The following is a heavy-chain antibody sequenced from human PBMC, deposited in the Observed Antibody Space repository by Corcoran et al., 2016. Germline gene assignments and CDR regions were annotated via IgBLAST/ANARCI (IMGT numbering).Heavy chain of an antibody. V-gene: IGHV3-30*18. D-gene: IGHD1-26*01. J-gene: IGHJ4*02. CDR3: AKVSPGGGSYFDY. CDR1: GFTLSSYG. CDR2: ISYDGSNK. Sequence: QVQLVESGGGVVQPGRSLRLSCAASGFTLSSYGMHWVRQAPGKGLEWVAVISYDGSNKYYADSVKGRFTISRDNSKNTLYLQMNSLRAEDTAVYYCAKVSPGGGSYFDYWGQGTLVTVSS.